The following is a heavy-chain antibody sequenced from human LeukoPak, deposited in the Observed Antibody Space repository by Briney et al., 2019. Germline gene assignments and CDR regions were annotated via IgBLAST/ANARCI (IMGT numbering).Heavy chain of an antibody. V-gene: IGHV3-30*18. Sequence: PGASLRLSCAASGFTFSSYAMSWVRQAPGKGLEWVAVISYDGSNKYYADSVKGRFTISRGNSKNTLYLQMNSLRAEDTAVYYCAKVPGAAAGPNYFDYWGQGTLVTVSS. CDR3: AKVPGAAAGPNYFDY. CDR2: ISYDGSNK. D-gene: IGHD6-25*01. J-gene: IGHJ4*02. CDR1: GFTFSSYA.